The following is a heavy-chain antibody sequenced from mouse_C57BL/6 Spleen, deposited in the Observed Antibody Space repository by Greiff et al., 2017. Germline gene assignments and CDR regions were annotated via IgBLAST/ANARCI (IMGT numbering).Heavy chain of an antibody. CDR3: ARWGDYDAPGYLDV. J-gene: IGHJ1*03. CDR1: GYTFTSYW. V-gene: IGHV1-64*01. D-gene: IGHD2-4*01. CDR2: IHPNSGST. Sequence: QVQLQQPGAELVKPGASVKLSCKASGYTFTSYWMHWVKQRPGQGLEWIGMIHPNSGSTNYNEKFKSKATLTVDKSSSTAYMQLSSLTSEDSAVYYWARWGDYDAPGYLDVWGTGTTVTVSS.